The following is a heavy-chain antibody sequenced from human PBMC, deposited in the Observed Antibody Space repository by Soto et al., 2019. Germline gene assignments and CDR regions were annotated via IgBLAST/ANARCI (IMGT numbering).Heavy chain of an antibody. CDR3: AKDRYLDHDSRAYLFDN. Sequence: EVQLLESGGDLIQPGGSLRLSCAASGFTFNIYAMTWVRQAPGKGLEWVSAISRYGDITYYADSVEGRFSISRDNSKNTLYLQTNSLRAEDTAVYYCAKDRYLDHDSRAYLFDNWGQGTLVTVSS. CDR1: GFTFNIYA. V-gene: IGHV3-23*01. J-gene: IGHJ4*02. CDR2: ISRYGDIT. D-gene: IGHD3-22*01.